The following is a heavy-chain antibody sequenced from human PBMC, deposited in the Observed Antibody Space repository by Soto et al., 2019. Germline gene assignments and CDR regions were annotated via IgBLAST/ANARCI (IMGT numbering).Heavy chain of an antibody. CDR1: GGSISSSRFY. V-gene: IGHV4-39*01. J-gene: IGHJ6*02. CDR3: ASHAPTHQWPGAHYYYGMDV. CDR2: IYYSGST. Sequence: QLQLQESGPGLVKASETLSLTWTVSGGSISSSRFYWGWIRQPPGDGLQWIGSIYYSGSTYYNPPPNNRLTISVDTSKNQFSLNLSSVTAAETAVYYCASHAPTHQWPGAHYYYGMDVWGQGTTVAVSS. D-gene: IGHD6-19*01.